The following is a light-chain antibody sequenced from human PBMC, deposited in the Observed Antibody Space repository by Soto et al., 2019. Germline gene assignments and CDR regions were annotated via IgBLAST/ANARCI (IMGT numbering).Light chain of an antibody. Sequence: DIQMTQSPSSLSASVGDRVTITCRASQGISSYLAWYQQKPGKVPKLLIYAASTLQSGVPSRFSGSGSGTDFILTISSLQPEDVATYYCQKYNSAPLTFGGGTKVEIK. CDR3: QKYNSAPLT. V-gene: IGKV1-27*01. J-gene: IGKJ4*01. CDR1: QGISSY. CDR2: AAS.